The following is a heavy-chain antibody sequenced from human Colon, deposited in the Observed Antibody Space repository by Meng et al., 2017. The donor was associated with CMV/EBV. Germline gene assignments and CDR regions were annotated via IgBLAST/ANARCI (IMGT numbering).Heavy chain of an antibody. J-gene: IGHJ6*02. D-gene: IGHD3-3*01. V-gene: IGHV4-61*01. CDR3: ARGAKIFGVVRKGYYYGMDV. Sequence: SETLSLTCTVSGGSVSSGSYYWSWIRQPPGKGLEWIGYIYYGGSTNYNPSLKSRVTISVDTSKNQFSLKLSSVTAADTAVYYCARGAKIFGVVRKGYYYGMDVWGQGTTVTVSS. CDR2: IYYGGST. CDR1: GGSVSSGSYY.